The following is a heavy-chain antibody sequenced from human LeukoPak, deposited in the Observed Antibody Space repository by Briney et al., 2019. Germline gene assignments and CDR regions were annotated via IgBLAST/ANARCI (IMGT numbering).Heavy chain of an antibody. CDR2: IYYSGST. CDR1: GGSISSSSYY. CDR3: ARRKDIVVVVAAEAGNYYYGMDV. D-gene: IGHD2-15*01. J-gene: IGHJ6*02. V-gene: IGHV4-39*01. Sequence: SETLSLTCTVSGGSISSSSYYWGWIRQPPGKGLEWIGSIYYSGSTYYNPSLKSRVTISVDTSKNQFSLKLSSVTAADTAVYYCARRKDIVVVVAAEAGNYYYGMDVWGQGTTVTVSS.